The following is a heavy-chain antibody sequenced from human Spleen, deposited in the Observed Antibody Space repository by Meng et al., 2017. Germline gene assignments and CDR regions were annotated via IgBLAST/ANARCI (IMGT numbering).Heavy chain of an antibody. CDR3: ASFPLATDRGPFDY. CDR2: IYYSGST. D-gene: IGHD5-12*01. J-gene: IGHJ4*02. CDR1: GGSISTYDYY. Sequence: QLQLQESGSGLVKPSGTLSLTCAVSGGSISTYDYYWTWIRQPPGKGLEWIGYIYYSGSTYYNPSLTSRISMSVDPSKSQFSLKVSSVTAADTAVYYCASFPLATDRGPFDYWGQGTLVTVSS. V-gene: IGHV4-30-4*01.